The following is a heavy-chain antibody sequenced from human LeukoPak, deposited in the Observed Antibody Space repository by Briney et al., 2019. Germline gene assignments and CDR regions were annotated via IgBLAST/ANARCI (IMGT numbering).Heavy chain of an antibody. CDR1: GGSISCYY. V-gene: IGHV4-59*12. J-gene: IGHJ4*02. D-gene: IGHD6-13*01. CDR2: IYYSGST. CDR3: ASLADSSSWHFDY. Sequence: SETLSLTCTVSGGSISCYYWSWIRQPPGKGLEWIGYIYYSGSTNYNPSLKSRVTISVDTSKNQFSLKLSSVTAADTAVYYCASLADSSSWHFDYWGQGTLVTVSS.